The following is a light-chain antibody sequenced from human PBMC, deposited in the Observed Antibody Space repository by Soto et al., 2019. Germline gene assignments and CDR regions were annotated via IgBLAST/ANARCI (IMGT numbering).Light chain of an antibody. CDR2: GAS. J-gene: IGKJ2*01. Sequence: IVLTQSPGTLSLSPGERATLSCRASQTVTSFYLAWYQQKPDQAPRLLIYGASFRAAGIPDRFSGSGSGTDFTLTISRLEPEDFAEYYCQQYDSSPFTFGQGTKLEIK. CDR3: QQYDSSPFT. CDR1: QTVTSFY. V-gene: IGKV3-20*01.